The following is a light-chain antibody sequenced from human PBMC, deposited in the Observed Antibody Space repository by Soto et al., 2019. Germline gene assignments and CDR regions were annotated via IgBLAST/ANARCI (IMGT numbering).Light chain of an antibody. J-gene: IGKJ1*01. CDR3: QQYGISPSWT. Sequence: EIVMTHSPPTLSVSPLERASLXCRASQSVSTNLAWYQQKPGQAPRLLIYGASNRAIGIPDRFSGSGSGTDFTLTISRLEPEDFAVYYCQQYGISPSWTFGQGTKVDIK. CDR1: QSVSTN. V-gene: IGKV3-20*01. CDR2: GAS.